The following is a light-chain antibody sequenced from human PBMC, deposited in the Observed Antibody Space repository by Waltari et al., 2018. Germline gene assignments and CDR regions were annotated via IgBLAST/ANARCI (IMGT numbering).Light chain of an antibody. V-gene: IGLV2-14*01. CDR3: SSYTSSSAFVV. J-gene: IGLJ2*01. CDR2: EIT. Sequence: QSALTQPASVSGSPGQSITISCTGTSSDVGGFDYVSWYKQHPGKAPKLMIYEITNRPSGVSNRFSGSKSGNTASLTISGLQAKDEADYYCSSYTSSSAFVVFGGGTKLTVL. CDR1: SSDVGGFDY.